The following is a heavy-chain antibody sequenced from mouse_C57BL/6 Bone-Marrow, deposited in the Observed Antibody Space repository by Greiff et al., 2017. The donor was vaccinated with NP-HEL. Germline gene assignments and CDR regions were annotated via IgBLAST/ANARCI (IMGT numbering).Heavy chain of an antibody. V-gene: IGHV1-81*01. D-gene: IGHD1-1*01. CDR2: IYPRSGNT. J-gene: IGHJ4*01. Sequence: VKLMESGAELARPGASVKLSCKASGYTFTSYGISWVKQRTGQGLEWIGEIYPRSGNTYYNEKFKGKATLTADKSSSTAYMELRRLTSEDSAVYFCARRLLFITTGEGAMDYWGQGTSVTVSS. CDR1: GYTFTSYG. CDR3: ARRLLFITTGEGAMDY.